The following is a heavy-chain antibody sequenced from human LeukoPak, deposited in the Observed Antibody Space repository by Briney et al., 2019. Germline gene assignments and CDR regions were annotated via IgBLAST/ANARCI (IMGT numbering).Heavy chain of an antibody. CDR2: VSYSGST. CDR3: ARRYRGPYYYYMDV. J-gene: IGHJ6*03. V-gene: IGHV4-59*12. Sequence: SETLSLTCTVSGGSISSYYWSWIRQPPGKGLEWIGYVSYSGSTNYKPSLKSRVTISVDTSKNQFSLKLSSVTAADTAVYYCARRYRGPYYYYMDVWGKGTTVTISS. CDR1: GGSISSYY. D-gene: IGHD4-11*01.